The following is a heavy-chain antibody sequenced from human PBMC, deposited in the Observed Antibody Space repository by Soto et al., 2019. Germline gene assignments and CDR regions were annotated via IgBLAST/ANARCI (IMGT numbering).Heavy chain of an antibody. Sequence: GGSLRLSCAASGFTFSSYWMSWVRQAPGKGLEWVSAISGSGGSTYYADSVKGRFTISRDNSKNTLYLQMNSLRAEDTAVYYCAKARDGYNYGNYYYGMDVWGQGTTVTVSS. CDR1: GFTFSSYW. D-gene: IGHD5-12*01. CDR2: ISGSGGST. J-gene: IGHJ6*02. CDR3: AKARDGYNYGNYYYGMDV. V-gene: IGHV3-23*01.